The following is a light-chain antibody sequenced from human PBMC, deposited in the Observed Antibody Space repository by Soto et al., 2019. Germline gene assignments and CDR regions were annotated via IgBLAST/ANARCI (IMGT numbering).Light chain of an antibody. J-gene: IGKJ2*01. V-gene: IGKV3-15*01. Sequence: EIVMTQSPATLSVSPGERATLSCRASQSVMIDLAWYQQKPGQAPRLLIYGASTRATGIPARFSGSGSGTEFTLTISSLQSEDFAVYYWQQYNSWPPYTFGQGTKLEIK. CDR1: QSVMID. CDR3: QQYNSWPPYT. CDR2: GAS.